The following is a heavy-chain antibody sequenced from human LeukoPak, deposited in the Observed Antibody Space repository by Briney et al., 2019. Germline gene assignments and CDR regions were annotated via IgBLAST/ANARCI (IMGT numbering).Heavy chain of an antibody. J-gene: IGHJ5*02. CDR3: ARVDFTMVRGVTNWFDP. CDR2: MNPNSGNT. CDR1: GYTFTSYD. D-gene: IGHD3-10*01. Sequence: ASVKVSCKASGYTFTSYDINWVRQATGQGLEWMGWMNPNSGNTGYAQKFQGRVTMTRNTSISTAYMELSSLRSEDTAVYYCARVDFTMVRGVTNWFDPWAREPWSPSPQ. V-gene: IGHV1-8*01.